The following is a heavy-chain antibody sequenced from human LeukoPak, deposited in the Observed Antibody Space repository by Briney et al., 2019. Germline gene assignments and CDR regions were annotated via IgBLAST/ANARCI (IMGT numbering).Heavy chain of an antibody. D-gene: IGHD3-16*02. CDR3: AKVVATIPPLWDYVWGSYRYVAFDI. J-gene: IGHJ3*02. CDR1: GFTFSSYG. Sequence: HPGGSLRLPCAASGFTFSSYGMHWVRQAPGKGLEWVAVISYDGSNKYYADSVKGRFTISRDNSKNTLYLQMNSLRAEDTAVYYCAKVVATIPPLWDYVWGSYRYVAFDIWGQGTMVTVSS. V-gene: IGHV3-30*18. CDR2: ISYDGSNK.